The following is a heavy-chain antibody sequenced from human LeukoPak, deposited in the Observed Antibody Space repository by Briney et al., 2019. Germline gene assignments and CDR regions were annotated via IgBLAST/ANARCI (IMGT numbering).Heavy chain of an antibody. D-gene: IGHD3-10*01. CDR2: ISWNSGSI. CDR3: TKDQIRWFGDSGSDY. V-gene: IGHV3-9*01. Sequence: PGRSLRLSCAASGFTFDDYAMHRVRQAPGKGLEWVSGISWNSGSIGYADSVKGRFTISRDNSKNTLYLQMNSLRAEDTAVYYCTKDQIRWFGDSGSDYWGQGTLVTVSS. CDR1: GFTFDDYA. J-gene: IGHJ4*02.